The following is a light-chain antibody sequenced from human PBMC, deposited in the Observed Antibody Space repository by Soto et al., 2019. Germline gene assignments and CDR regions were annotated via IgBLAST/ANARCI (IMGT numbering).Light chain of an antibody. J-gene: IGKJ1*01. V-gene: IGKV3-15*01. CDR2: GAS. CDR1: QSVSSN. Sequence: EIVMTQSPATLSVSPGERATLSCRASQSVSSNLAWYQQKPGQAPRLLIYGASTRATGIPARFSGSGSGTEFTLTISSLQSEDFALYYFQQYNNWPQTFGQGTKVEIK. CDR3: QQYNNWPQT.